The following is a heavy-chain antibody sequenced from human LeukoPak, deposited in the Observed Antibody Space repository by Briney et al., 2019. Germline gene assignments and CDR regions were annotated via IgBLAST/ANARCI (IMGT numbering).Heavy chain of an antibody. V-gene: IGHV4-34*01. CDR1: AMSFSAYY. CDR2: INYGGST. Sequence: SETLSLTCAVSAMSFSAYYWNWISQSPGKGLEWIGEINYGGSTKYTPSLEGRGTILIDTSKNQFSLKLTSVTAADTAVYYCARGFPPGSGSRGSHAFDVWGQGTMVTVSS. CDR3: ARGFPPGSGSRGSHAFDV. D-gene: IGHD6-19*01. J-gene: IGHJ3*01.